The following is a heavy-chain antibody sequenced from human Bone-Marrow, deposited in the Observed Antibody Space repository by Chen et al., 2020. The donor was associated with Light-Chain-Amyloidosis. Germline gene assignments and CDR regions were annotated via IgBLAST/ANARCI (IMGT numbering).Heavy chain of an antibody. V-gene: IGHV5-51*01. D-gene: IGHD5-12*01. CDR2: IYPDDSDA. CDR3: AGRRDGYNFDY. CDR1: GYTFPNYW. J-gene: IGHJ4*02. Sequence: EVQLEQSGPEVKKPGESLKSSCKGSGYTFPNYWIGWVRQMPGKGLEWMGVIYPDDSDARYSPSFEGQVTIAADKSITTAYLQWRSLKASDTAMYYCAGRRDGYNFDYWGQGTLVTVSS.